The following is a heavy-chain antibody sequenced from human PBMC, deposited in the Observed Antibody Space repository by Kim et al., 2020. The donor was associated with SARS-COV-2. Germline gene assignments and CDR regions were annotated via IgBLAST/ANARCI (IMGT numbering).Heavy chain of an antibody. CDR3: ARFAVKVAARGPLDY. V-gene: IGHV3-11*06. Sequence: DSVKGRFTISRDNAKNSLYLQMNSLRAEDTAVYYCARFAVKVAARGPLDYWGQGTLVTVSS. D-gene: IGHD6-6*01. J-gene: IGHJ4*02.